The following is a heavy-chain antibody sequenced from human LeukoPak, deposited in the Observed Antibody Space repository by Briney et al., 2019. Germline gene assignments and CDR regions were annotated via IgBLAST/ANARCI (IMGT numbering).Heavy chain of an antibody. CDR3: ARAPFESNNYYSWFDP. CDR2: MFHIGIT. CDR1: GDSIRSHY. J-gene: IGHJ5*02. V-gene: IGHV4-59*11. D-gene: IGHD5-24*01. Sequence: SETLSLTCTVSGDSIRSHYWSWIRQSPGKGLEWIGYMFHIGITYYNLSLKSRVTISTDTSNNQFSLTLRSVTAADTAIYYCARAPFESNNYYSWFDPWGQGILVTVFS.